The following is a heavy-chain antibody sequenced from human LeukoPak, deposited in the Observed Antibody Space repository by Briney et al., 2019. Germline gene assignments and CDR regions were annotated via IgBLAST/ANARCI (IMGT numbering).Heavy chain of an antibody. CDR3: ARGGRWSKSWGVTRVEDY. CDR2: INPNSGGT. J-gene: IGHJ4*02. V-gene: IGHV1-2*02. CDR1: GYTFTGYY. Sequence: ASVKVSCKASGYTFTGYYMHWVRQAPGQGLEWMGWINPNSGGTNYAQKFQGRVTMTRDTSISTAYMELSRLRSDDMAVYYCARGGRWSKSWGVTRVEDYWGQGTLVTVSS. D-gene: IGHD2-21*02.